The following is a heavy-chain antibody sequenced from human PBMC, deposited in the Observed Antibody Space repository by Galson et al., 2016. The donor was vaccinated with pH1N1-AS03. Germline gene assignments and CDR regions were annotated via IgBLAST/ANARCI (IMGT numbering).Heavy chain of an antibody. CDR1: GFTFTSSA. Sequence: SLRLSCAASGFTFTSSAITWVRQAPDKGLEWVSAISAGGGTTYYADSVKGRFTMSRDNSKNRLFLLMNSLTVDDTAVYFCARRWGSSFALDIWGQGTMVTVSS. D-gene: IGHD7-27*01. CDR3: ARRWGSSFALDI. CDR2: ISAGGGTT. J-gene: IGHJ3*02. V-gene: IGHV3-23*01.